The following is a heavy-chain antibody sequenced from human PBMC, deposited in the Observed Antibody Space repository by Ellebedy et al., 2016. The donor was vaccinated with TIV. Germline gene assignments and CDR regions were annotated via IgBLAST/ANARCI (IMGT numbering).Heavy chain of an antibody. CDR2: VYYTGST. J-gene: IGHJ3*02. Sequence: SETLSLTCNVSGGSISTYYWSWIRQSPGKGLEWIGYVYYTGSTDYNPSLRSRVTISIDASKDQFSLKLTSLTAADTAVYYCARNLVVVAATGAFDIWGQGTMVTVSS. CDR3: ARNLVVVAATGAFDI. CDR1: GGSISTYY. D-gene: IGHD2-15*01. V-gene: IGHV4-59*01.